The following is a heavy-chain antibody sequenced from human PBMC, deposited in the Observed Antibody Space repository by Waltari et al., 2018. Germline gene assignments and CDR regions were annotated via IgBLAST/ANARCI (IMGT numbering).Heavy chain of an antibody. CDR3: AKTSRSGWYVGGAFDV. D-gene: IGHD6-19*01. J-gene: IGHJ3*01. CDR1: GFMFNIYG. V-gene: IGHV3-23*01. Sequence: EVQLLESGGALAQPGGSLRLSCAASGFMFNIYGMSWVRQAPGKGREWVSGISNRGDNEYLADSGKGRFTVSRDNVKNTVYLQMDSLRADDTATYYCAKTSRSGWYVGGAFDVWGPGTVVTVSS. CDR2: ISNRGDNE.